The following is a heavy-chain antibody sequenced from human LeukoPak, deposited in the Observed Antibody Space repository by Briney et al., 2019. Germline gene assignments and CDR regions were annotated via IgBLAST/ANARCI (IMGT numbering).Heavy chain of an antibody. CDR1: GFTFSTYV. V-gene: IGHV3-30*18. CDR2: KD. J-gene: IGHJ4*02. D-gene: IGHD2-2*01. CDR3: AKDLCSDTSCSSRGIDY. Sequence: GGSLRLSCAASGFTFSTYVMHWVRQVPGKGLEWVAVKDYCADSVKGRFTASKDNSKSTLYLQMNSLRAEDTAIHYCAKDLCSDTSCSSRGIDYWGQGTLVTVSS.